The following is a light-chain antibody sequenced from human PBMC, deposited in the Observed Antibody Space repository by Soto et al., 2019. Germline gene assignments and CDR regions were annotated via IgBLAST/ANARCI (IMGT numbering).Light chain of an antibody. J-gene: IGKJ2*01. CDR3: QQYNNWPMYT. V-gene: IGKV3-15*01. Sequence: MTQSPSTLSASVGDRVTITCRASQYMTNWLAWYQQKPGQAPRLLIYGASTRATGIPARFSGSGSGTEFTLTISSLQSEDFAVYYCQQYNNWPMYTFGQGTKLEIK. CDR2: GAS. CDR1: QYMTNW.